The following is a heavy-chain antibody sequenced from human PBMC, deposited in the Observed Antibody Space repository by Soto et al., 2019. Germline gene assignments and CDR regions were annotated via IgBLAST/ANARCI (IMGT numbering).Heavy chain of an antibody. Sequence: GASVKVSCKASGGTFSSYAISWVRQAPGQGLEWMGGIIPIFGTANYAQKFQGRVTITADESTSTAYMELSSLRSEDTAVYYCAGGVARGDYLHYWGQGTLVTVSS. CDR3: AGGVARGDYLHY. J-gene: IGHJ4*02. CDR2: IIPIFGTA. CDR1: GGTFSSYA. V-gene: IGHV1-69*13.